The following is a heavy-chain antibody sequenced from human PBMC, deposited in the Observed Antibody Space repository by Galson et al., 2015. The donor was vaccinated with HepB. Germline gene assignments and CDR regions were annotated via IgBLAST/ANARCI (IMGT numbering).Heavy chain of an antibody. CDR1: GFNFSSYG. J-gene: IGHJ4*02. CDR3: AKDLSGYCSSTSCHTGDFDY. V-gene: IGHV3-30*18. Sequence: SLRLSCAASGFNFSSYGMHWVRQAPGKGLEWVAVISYDGSNKYYADSVKGRFTISRDNSKNTLYLQMNSLRAEDTAVYYCAKDLSGYCSSTSCHTGDFDYWGQGTLVTVSS. CDR2: ISYDGSNK. D-gene: IGHD2-2*02.